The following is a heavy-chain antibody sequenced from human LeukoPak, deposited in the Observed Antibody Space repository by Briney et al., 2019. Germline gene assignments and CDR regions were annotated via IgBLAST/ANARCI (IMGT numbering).Heavy chain of an antibody. CDR1: GFTFSSYG. D-gene: IGHD1-26*01. CDR3: AKGYSGSYYGYFDY. CDR2: ISGSGGST. J-gene: IGHJ4*02. Sequence: GGSLRLSCAASGFTFSSYGMSWVRQAPGKGLEWVSAISGSGGSTYYADSVRGRFTISRDNSKNTLYLQMNSLRAEDTAVYYCAKGYSGSYYGYFDYWGQGTLVTVSS. V-gene: IGHV3-23*01.